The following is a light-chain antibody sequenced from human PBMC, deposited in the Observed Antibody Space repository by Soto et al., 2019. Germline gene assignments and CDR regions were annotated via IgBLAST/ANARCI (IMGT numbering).Light chain of an antibody. Sequence: DIQMTQSPSTLSAFVGDRVTITCRASQSISSWLAWYLQKPGKAPNLLIYKASSLESGVPSRFSGSGSGTEFTLTISSLQPDDVATYYCQEYSSYSSWTFGQGTKV. V-gene: IGKV1-5*03. J-gene: IGKJ1*01. CDR1: QSISSW. CDR2: KAS. CDR3: QEYSSYSSWT.